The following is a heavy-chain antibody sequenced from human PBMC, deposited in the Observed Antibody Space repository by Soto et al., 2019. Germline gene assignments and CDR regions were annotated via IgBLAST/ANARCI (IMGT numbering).Heavy chain of an antibody. J-gene: IGHJ4*02. CDR2: ISYDGSNK. CDR1: GFTFSSYG. D-gene: IGHD3-22*01. Sequence: SLRLSCAASGFTFSSYGMHWVRQAPGKGLEWVAVISYDGSNKYYADSVKGRFTISRDNSKNTLYLQMNSLRAEDTAVYYCAKVGASSGYPFDYWGQGTLVTV. CDR3: AKVGASSGYPFDY. V-gene: IGHV3-30*18.